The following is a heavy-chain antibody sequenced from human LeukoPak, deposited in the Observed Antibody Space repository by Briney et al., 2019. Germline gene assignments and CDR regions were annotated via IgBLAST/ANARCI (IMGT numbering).Heavy chain of an antibody. J-gene: IGHJ4*02. Sequence: GESLKISCKGSGYSFTDYWIGWVCQMSGKGLEWVGIIYPGDSDTRYCPSFQGQVTISADKSISTAYLQWDSLKASDTAMYYCAVGTFGSGSFYGPPFDFWGQGTLVTVSP. D-gene: IGHD3-10*01. CDR3: AVGTFGSGSFYGPPFDF. CDR2: IYPGDSDT. CDR1: GYSFTDYW. V-gene: IGHV5-51*01.